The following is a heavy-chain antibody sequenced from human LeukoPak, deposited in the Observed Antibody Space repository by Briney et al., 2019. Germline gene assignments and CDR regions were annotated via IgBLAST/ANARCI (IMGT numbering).Heavy chain of an antibody. V-gene: IGHV3-21*01. CDR3: ASQLAPRTGWFDP. Sequence: GGSLRLSCTASGITFRSNAMTWVPPAPGKGREWVSSISSSSSYIYYADSVKGRFTISRDNAKNSLYLQMNSLRAEDTAVYYCASQLAPRTGWFDPWGQGTLVTVSS. J-gene: IGHJ5*02. D-gene: IGHD6-6*01. CDR2: ISSSSSYI. CDR1: GITFRSNA.